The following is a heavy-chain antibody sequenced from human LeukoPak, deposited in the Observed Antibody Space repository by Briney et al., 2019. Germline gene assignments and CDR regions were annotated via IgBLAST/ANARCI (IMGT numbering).Heavy chain of an antibody. D-gene: IGHD1-7*01. V-gene: IGHV1-3*01. CDR2: INAGNGNT. J-gene: IGHJ6*02. Sequence: APVKVSCKASGYTFTSYAMHWVRQAPGQRLEWMGWINAGNGNTKYSQKFQGRVTITRDTSASTAYMELSSLRSEDTAVYYCARVEVPRYGMDVWGQGTTVTVSS. CDR3: ARVEVPRYGMDV. CDR1: GYTFTSYA.